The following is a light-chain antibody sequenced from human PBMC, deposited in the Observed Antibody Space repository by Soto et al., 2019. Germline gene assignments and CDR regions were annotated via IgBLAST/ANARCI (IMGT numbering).Light chain of an antibody. J-gene: IGLJ1*01. Sequence: QSVLTQPASVSGSPGQSITISCTGTSSDVGSYNLVSWYQQHPGKAHKLMICEVSKRPSGVSNRFSGSKSGKTASLTISWLQAEDEADYYCCSYAGSSTVFGTGTKVTVL. CDR2: EVS. CDR3: CSYAGSSTV. CDR1: SSDVGSYNL. V-gene: IGLV2-23*02.